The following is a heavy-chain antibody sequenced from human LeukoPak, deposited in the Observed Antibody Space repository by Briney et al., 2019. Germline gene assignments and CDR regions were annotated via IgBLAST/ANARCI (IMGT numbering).Heavy chain of an antibody. V-gene: IGHV3-23*01. CDR1: GFTFSSYA. D-gene: IGHD2-2*01. Sequence: GGSLRLSCAASGFTFSSYAMSWVRQAPGKGLEWVSAISGSGGSTYYADSEKGRFTISRDNSKNKLYLQMNSLRAEETAVYYCAKALASYAPPDFDYWGQGTLVTVSS. CDR2: ISGSGGST. CDR3: AKALASYAPPDFDY. J-gene: IGHJ4*02.